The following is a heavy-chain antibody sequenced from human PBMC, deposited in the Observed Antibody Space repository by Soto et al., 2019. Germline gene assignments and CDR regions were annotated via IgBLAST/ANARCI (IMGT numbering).Heavy chain of an antibody. V-gene: IGHV1-18*01. D-gene: IGHD1-26*01. Sequence: ASVKVSCKASGYTFLSYGISWVRQAPGQGLEWMGWISAYSGNTDYAQGLQDRVTLTTDTSTSTAYMELRSLRSDDTAVYYCARNPSGSSFDYWGQGTLVTVPQ. J-gene: IGHJ4*02. CDR2: ISAYSGNT. CDR1: GYTFLSYG. CDR3: ARNPSGSSFDY.